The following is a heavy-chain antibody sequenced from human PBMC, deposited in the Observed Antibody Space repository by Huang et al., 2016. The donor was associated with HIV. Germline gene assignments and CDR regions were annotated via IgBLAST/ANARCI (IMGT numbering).Heavy chain of an antibody. D-gene: IGHD1-26*01. V-gene: IGHV3-30*18. CDR1: GFTFNKFD. J-gene: IGHJ4*02. CDR3: AKDGRGSGTYYDYFEY. Sequence: QVQLVESGGGVVQPGRSLRLSCAAFGFTFNKFDMHWVRQAPSKGREWVAIIAYDGSSKYHADSVKVRFTISRDNSKNTVYLQMNSLRVEDTAVYYCAKDGRGSGTYYDYFEYWGQGTLVTVSS. CDR2: IAYDGSSK.